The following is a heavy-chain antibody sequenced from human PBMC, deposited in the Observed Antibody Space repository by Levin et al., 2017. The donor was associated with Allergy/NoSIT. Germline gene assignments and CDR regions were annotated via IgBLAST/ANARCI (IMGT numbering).Heavy chain of an antibody. V-gene: IGHV3-66*02. CDR3: AIGVDTAIGLDY. CDR2: IYSGGST. Sequence: HPGGSLRLSCAASGFTVSSNYMSWVRQAPGKGLEWVSVIYSGGSTYYADSVKGRFTISRDNSKNTLYLQMNSLRAEETAVYYCAIGVDTAIGLDYWGQGTLVTVSS. D-gene: IGHD5-18*01. CDR1: GFTVSSNY. J-gene: IGHJ4*02.